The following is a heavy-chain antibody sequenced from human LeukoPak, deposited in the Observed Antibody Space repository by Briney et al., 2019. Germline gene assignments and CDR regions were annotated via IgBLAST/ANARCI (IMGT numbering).Heavy chain of an antibody. Sequence: ASVKVSCKASGYTFTSTGICWVRQAPGQGLEWMGWVGAYNSNTNYAQKFRGRVTVTIDTSTNTASMELRSLRSDDTAVYFCARDAPRWRNAFDFWGQGTMVTVSS. D-gene: IGHD4-23*01. CDR3: ARDAPRWRNAFDF. V-gene: IGHV1-18*01. CDR1: GYTFTSTG. J-gene: IGHJ3*01. CDR2: VGAYNSNT.